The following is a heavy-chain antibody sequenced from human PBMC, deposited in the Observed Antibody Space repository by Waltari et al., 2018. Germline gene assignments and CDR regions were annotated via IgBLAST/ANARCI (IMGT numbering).Heavy chain of an antibody. Sequence: QVQLVQSGAEVKTPGASLKVSCKASEYTFTGYYMHWVRQSPGQGLEWMGWINPNSGGTNYVQKLQGRVTMTRDTSISTAYMELSRLRSDDTAVYYCARAGRYEGSGSYFDYWGQGTLVTVSS. CDR2: INPNSGGT. J-gene: IGHJ4*02. V-gene: IGHV1-2*02. CDR3: ARAGRYEGSGSYFDY. CDR1: EYTFTGYY. D-gene: IGHD3-10*01.